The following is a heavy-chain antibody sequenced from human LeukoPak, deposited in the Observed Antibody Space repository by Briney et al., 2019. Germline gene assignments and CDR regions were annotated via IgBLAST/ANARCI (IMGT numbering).Heavy chain of an antibody. D-gene: IGHD6-19*01. J-gene: IGHJ4*02. Sequence: GGSLRLSCAASGFTFSSYAMSWVRQAPGKGLEWVSAISGSGGSTYYADSVKGRFTISRDNSKNTLYLQMNSLRAEDTAVYYCAKDLDGRRQWLAPFDYWGQGTLVTVSS. CDR3: AKDLDGRRQWLAPFDY. CDR2: ISGSGGST. CDR1: GFTFSSYA. V-gene: IGHV3-23*01.